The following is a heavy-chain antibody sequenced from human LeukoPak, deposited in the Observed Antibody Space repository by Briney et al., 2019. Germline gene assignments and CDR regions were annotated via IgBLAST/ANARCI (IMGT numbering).Heavy chain of an antibody. CDR2: ISYDGSNK. CDR3: ARDVLGSGSWGFDY. J-gene: IGHJ4*02. CDR1: GFTFSSYA. Sequence: PGGSLRLSCAASGFTFSSYAMHWVRQAPGKGLEWVAVISYDGSNKYYADSVKGRFTISRDNSKNTLYLQMNSLRAEDTAVYYCARDVLGSGSWGFDYWGQGTLVTVSS. V-gene: IGHV3-30-3*01. D-gene: IGHD3-10*01.